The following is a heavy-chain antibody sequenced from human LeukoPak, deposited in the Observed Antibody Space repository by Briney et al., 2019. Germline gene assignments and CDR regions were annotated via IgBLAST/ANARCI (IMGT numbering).Heavy chain of an antibody. J-gene: IGHJ2*01. CDR3: ARGAFDL. CDR1: GGSISSSNSY. Sequence: SETLSLTCTVSGGSISSSNSYWGWIRQPPGQGLEWIGTVFYSGSPYYNPSLKSRVTVSMDTSKNQFSLNLTSVTAADTAVYYCARGAFDLWGRGTLVTVSS. V-gene: IGHV4-39*07. CDR2: VFYSGSP.